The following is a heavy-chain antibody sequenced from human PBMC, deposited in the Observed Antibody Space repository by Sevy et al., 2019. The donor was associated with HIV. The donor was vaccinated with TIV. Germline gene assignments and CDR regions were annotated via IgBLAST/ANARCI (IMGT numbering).Heavy chain of an antibody. D-gene: IGHD2-15*01. V-gene: IGHV1-69*13. CDR1: GGTFSSYA. CDR2: IIPIFGTA. J-gene: IGHJ6*02. CDR3: ARVRGDCSGGSCYYYYGMDV. Sequence: ASVKVSCKASGGTFSSYAISWVRQAPGQGLEWMGGIIPIFGTANYAQKFQGRVTITADESTSTAYMELSSLRSEDTAVYYCARVRGDCSGGSCYYYYGMDVWGQGTTVTVSS.